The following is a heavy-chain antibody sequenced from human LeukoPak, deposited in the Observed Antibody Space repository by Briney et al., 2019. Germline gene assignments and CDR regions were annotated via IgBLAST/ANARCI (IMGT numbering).Heavy chain of an antibody. CDR1: GGSISSYY. V-gene: IGHV4-4*09. J-gene: IGHJ4*02. CDR2: IYTSGST. Sequence: SETLSLTCTVSGGSISSYYWSWIRQPPGKGLEWIGYIYTSGSTNYNPSLKSRVTISVDTSKNQFSLKLSSVTAADTAVYYCARTESVLRWLQLLYWGQGTLVTVSS. D-gene: IGHD5-24*01. CDR3: ARTESVLRWLQLLY.